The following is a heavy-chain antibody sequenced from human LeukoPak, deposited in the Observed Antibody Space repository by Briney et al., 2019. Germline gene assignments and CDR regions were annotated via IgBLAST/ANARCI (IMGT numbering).Heavy chain of an antibody. CDR3: ARRLTMVRGVLGGPFDY. V-gene: IGHV5-51*01. D-gene: IGHD3-10*01. CDR2: IYPGGSDT. J-gene: IGHJ4*02. CDR1: GYRFTSYW. Sequence: GESLQISCQGSGYRFTSYWIGWVRQVPGKGLEWMGIIYPGGSDTRYSPSFQGQVTISADKSISTAYLQWSSLKASDTAVYYCARRLTMVRGVLGGPFDYWGQGTLVTVSS.